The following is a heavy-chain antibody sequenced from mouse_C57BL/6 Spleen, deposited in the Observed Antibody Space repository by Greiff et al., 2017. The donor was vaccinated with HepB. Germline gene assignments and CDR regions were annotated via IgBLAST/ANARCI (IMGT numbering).Heavy chain of an antibody. V-gene: IGHV5-4*03. CDR1: GFTFSSYA. CDR2: ISDGGSYT. CDR3: ARVDYDAWFAY. Sequence: EVKLQESGGGLVKPGGSLKLSCAASGFTFSSYAMSWVRQTPEKRLEWVATISDGGSYTYYPDNVKGRFTISRDNAKNNLYLQMSHLKSEDTAMYYCARVDYDAWFAYWGQVTLVTVSA. D-gene: IGHD2-4*01. J-gene: IGHJ3*01.